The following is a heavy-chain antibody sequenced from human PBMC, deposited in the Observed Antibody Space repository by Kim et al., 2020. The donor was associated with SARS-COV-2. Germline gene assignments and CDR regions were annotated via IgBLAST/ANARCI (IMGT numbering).Heavy chain of an antibody. CDR3: AREGQGSYPDY. Sequence: GGSLRLSCAASGFTFSNYGMHWVRQAPGKGLEWVAVIWYDGSNKYYADSVKGRFTISRDNSKNTLYLQMNSLRAEDTALYYCAREGQGSYPDYWGQGTLVTVSS. V-gene: IGHV3-33*01. CDR2: IWYDGSNK. CDR1: GFTFSNYG. D-gene: IGHD3-10*01. J-gene: IGHJ4*02.